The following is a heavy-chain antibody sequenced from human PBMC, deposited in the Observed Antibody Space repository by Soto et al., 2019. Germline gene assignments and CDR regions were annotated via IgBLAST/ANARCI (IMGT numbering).Heavy chain of an antibody. J-gene: IGHJ4*02. D-gene: IGHD2-15*01. Sequence: QVQLQESGPGLVKPSQTLSLTCTVSGGSISSGGYSWSWIRQHPGKGLEWIGYIYYSGSTYYNPSLKSRVTISVDTSKNQFSLKLSSVTAADTAVYYCARGVVVVAAHFDYWGQGTLVTVSS. CDR2: IYYSGST. V-gene: IGHV4-31*03. CDR1: GGSISSGGYS. CDR3: ARGVVVVAAHFDY.